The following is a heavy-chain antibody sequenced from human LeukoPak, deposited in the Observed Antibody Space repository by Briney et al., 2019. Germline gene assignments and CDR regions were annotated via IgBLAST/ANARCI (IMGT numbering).Heavy chain of an antibody. CDR2: ITSSSSYI. V-gene: IGHV3-21*01. CDR1: GFTFSSYS. Sequence: GGSLRLSCAASGFTFSSYSMNWVRQAPGKGLEWVSSITSSSSYIYYADSVKGRFTLSRDNAKNSLYLQMNSLRAEDTAVYYCARDRLERHFYYYGMDVWGQGTTVTVSS. CDR3: ARDRLERHFYYYGMDV. J-gene: IGHJ6*02. D-gene: IGHD1-1*01.